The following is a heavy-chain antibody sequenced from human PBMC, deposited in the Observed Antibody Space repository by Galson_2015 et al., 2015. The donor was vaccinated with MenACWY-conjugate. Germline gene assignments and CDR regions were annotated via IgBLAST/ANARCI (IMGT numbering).Heavy chain of an antibody. V-gene: IGHV3-74*01. CDR3: TRGNDGYGRCDP. D-gene: IGHD5-24*01. Sequence: SLRLSCAASGFTLNQYWMHWVRQAPGQGLVWVSRISPDGSVTNYADSVRGRFTLSRDNAKNTLYLQMNSLRGDDTAVYYCTRGNDGYGRCDPWGQGTLVTVSS. J-gene: IGHJ5*02. CDR1: GFTLNQYW. CDR2: ISPDGSVT.